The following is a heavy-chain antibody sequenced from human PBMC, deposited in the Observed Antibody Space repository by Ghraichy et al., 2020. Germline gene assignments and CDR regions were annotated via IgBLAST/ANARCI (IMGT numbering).Heavy chain of an antibody. D-gene: IGHD3-3*01. J-gene: IGHJ4*02. CDR3: AKDRYSDFWSSYSLFLGY. V-gene: IGHV3-23*01. Sequence: GGSLRLSCAASGFTFSSYAMSWVRQAPGKGLEWVSAITGSGGSTYYADSVKGRFTISRDNSKNTLYLQMSSLRAEDTAVYYCAKDRYSDFWSSYSLFLGYWGQGTLVTVSS. CDR2: ITGSGGST. CDR1: GFTFSSYA.